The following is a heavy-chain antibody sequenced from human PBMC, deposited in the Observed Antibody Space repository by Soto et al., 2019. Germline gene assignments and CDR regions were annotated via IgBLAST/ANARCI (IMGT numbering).Heavy chain of an antibody. Sequence: ASVNVSCKASGYTFTSYAMHWVRQAPGQRLEWMGWINAGNGNTKYSQKFQGRVTITRDTSASTAYMELSSLRSEDTAVYYCARGVAGPLNWFDPWGQGTVVTVAS. D-gene: IGHD6-19*01. CDR1: GYTFTSYA. CDR2: INAGNGNT. J-gene: IGHJ5*02. CDR3: ARGVAGPLNWFDP. V-gene: IGHV1-3*01.